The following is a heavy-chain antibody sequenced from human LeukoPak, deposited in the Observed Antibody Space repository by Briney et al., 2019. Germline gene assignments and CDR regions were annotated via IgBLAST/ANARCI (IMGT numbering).Heavy chain of an antibody. D-gene: IGHD3-9*01. CDR3: AGPLNGMDV. Sequence: SETLSLTCTVSGGSISRSSYYWGWIRQPPGKGLEWIGSIYYSGSTYYNPSLKSRVTISVDTSKNQFSLKLSSVTAADTAVYYCAGPLNGMDVWGQGTTVTVSS. CDR1: GGSISRSSYY. CDR2: IYYSGST. V-gene: IGHV4-39*01. J-gene: IGHJ6*02.